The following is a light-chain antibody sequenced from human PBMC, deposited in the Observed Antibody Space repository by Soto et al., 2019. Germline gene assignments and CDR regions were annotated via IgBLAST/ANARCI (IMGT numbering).Light chain of an antibody. Sequence: DIQMTQSPSSLSASVGDTITVTCRARQSISNYLNWYQLKPGKVPKLLIYGASTLQTGVPSRFRGSGSGTDFTLTISRLQPEDSASYYCQQSYSSWATFGGGTKVEIK. CDR1: QSISNY. CDR3: QQSYSSWAT. V-gene: IGKV1-39*01. J-gene: IGKJ4*01. CDR2: GAS.